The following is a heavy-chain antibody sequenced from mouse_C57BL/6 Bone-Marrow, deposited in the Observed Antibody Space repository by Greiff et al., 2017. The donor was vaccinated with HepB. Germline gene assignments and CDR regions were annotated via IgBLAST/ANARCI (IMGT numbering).Heavy chain of an antibody. J-gene: IGHJ3*01. D-gene: IGHD3-2*02. CDR1: GFSLTSYG. V-gene: IGHV2-2*01. CDR2: IWSGGST. Sequence: QVQLKESGPGLVQPSQSLSITCTVSGFSLTSYGVHWVRQSPGKGLEWLGVIWSGGSTDYNAAFISRLSISKDNSKSQVFFKMNSLQADDTAIYYCAREDSSGGLAYWGQGTLVTVSA. CDR3: AREDSSGGLAY.